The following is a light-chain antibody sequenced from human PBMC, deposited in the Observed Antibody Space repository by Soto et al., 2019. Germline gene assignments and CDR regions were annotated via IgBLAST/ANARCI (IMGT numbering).Light chain of an antibody. Sequence: DIQLTQSPSFLSASVGDRVTITCRASQGINTYLAWYRQKPGKAPKLLIYAASTLQSGVPSRFSGSGSGTEFTLTISSLQPEDFATYYCQQLDRYPIFTFGPGTKVDIK. CDR3: QQLDRYPIFT. J-gene: IGKJ3*01. CDR2: AAS. V-gene: IGKV1-9*01. CDR1: QGINTY.